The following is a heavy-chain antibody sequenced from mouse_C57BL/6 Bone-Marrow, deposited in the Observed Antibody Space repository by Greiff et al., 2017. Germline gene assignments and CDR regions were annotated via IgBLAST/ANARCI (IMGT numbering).Heavy chain of an antibody. CDR3: ARYRQDYGYAMDY. CDR1: GFTFTDYY. CDR2: IRNKANGYTT. D-gene: IGHD2-4*01. J-gene: IGHJ4*01. Sequence: EVLLVESGGGLVQPGGSLSLSCAASGFTFTDYYMSWVRQPPGKALEWLGFIRNKANGYTTEYSASVQGRFTISRDTSQSILYLQMNARRADDSATYYCARYRQDYGYAMDYWGQGTSVTVSS. V-gene: IGHV7-3*01.